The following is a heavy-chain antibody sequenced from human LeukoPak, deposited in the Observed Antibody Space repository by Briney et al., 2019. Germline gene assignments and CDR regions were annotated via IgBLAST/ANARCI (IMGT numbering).Heavy chain of an antibody. V-gene: IGHV3-23*01. J-gene: IGHJ4*02. CDR1: GFTFSSYA. D-gene: IGHD6-19*01. CDR2: ISGSGGST. CDR3: AKKACEGVAVAGQNDY. Sequence: GGSLRLSCAASGFTFSSYAMSWVRQAPGKGLEWVSAISGSGGSTYYADSVKGRFTISRDNSKNTLYLQMNSLRAEDTAVYYCAKKACEGVAVAGQNDYWGQGTLVTVSS.